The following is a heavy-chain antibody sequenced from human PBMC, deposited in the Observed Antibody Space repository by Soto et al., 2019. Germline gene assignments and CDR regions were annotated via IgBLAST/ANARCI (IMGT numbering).Heavy chain of an antibody. V-gene: IGHV3-23*01. Sequence: EMQVLESGGGLVQPGGSLRLSCEASGFTFSTYAMSWFRQAPGKGLEWVSCITGTGDSTYYADSVKGRFTISRDNSKNTVCLQMNTLRVEDTAVYYCADIPTIYRPYVDIWFAPWGQGTLVTVSS. CDR1: GFTFSTYA. CDR3: ADIPTIYRPYVDIWFAP. CDR2: ITGTGDST. J-gene: IGHJ5*02. D-gene: IGHD3-16*02.